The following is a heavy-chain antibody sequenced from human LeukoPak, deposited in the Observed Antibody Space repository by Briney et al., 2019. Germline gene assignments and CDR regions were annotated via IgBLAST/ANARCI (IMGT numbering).Heavy chain of an antibody. V-gene: IGHV3-48*04. CDR1: GFRFGGYS. CDR2: ISVSGT. J-gene: IGHJ6*03. Sequence: GGSLRLSCTTSGFRFGGYSIHWVRQAPGKGLEWLSYISVSGTIHADSVMGRVTVSRDNAKNSLYLQMNSLRAEDTAVYYCARIRGSTLPISYMDVWGKGTTVTVSS. D-gene: IGHD6-13*01. CDR3: ARIRGSTLPISYMDV.